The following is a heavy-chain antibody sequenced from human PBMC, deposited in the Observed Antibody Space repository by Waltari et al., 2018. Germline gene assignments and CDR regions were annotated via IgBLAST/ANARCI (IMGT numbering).Heavy chain of an antibody. CDR2: IKDDGSEK. CDR3: ARDPHYSNFDY. V-gene: IGHV3-7*01. Sequence: EVHLVESGGGLVQPGGSLRLSCVASGFTFSTYWMTWVRQAPGKGLEGLANIKDDGSEKNYVDSVKGRFTISRDNAKNSLYLQMNSLRAEDTAVYYCARDPHYSNFDYWGQGTLVTVSS. CDR1: GFTFSTYW. D-gene: IGHD4-4*01. J-gene: IGHJ4*02.